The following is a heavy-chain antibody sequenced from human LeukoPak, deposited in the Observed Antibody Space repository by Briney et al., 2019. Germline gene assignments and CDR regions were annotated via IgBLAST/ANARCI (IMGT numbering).Heavy chain of an antibody. D-gene: IGHD6-19*01. CDR3: ARDRWIAVAGNFDS. CDR1: GFTFSSYA. Sequence: PGGSLRLSCEASGFTFSSYAMHWVRQAPGKGLEWVAVTSYDGSNEYYAGSVKGRFTISRDNSKNTLYLQVNSLRPEDTAVYYCARDRWIAVAGNFDSWGQGTLVTVSS. V-gene: IGHV3-30-3*01. J-gene: IGHJ4*02. CDR2: TSYDGSNE.